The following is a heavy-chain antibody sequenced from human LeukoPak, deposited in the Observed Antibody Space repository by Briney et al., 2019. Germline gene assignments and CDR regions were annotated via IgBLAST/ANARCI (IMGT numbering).Heavy chain of an antibody. D-gene: IGHD4-17*01. CDR1: GFSVSRNY. J-gene: IGHJ4*02. CDR3: ARVFGDSERGFDY. Sequence: PGGSLRLSCAVSGFSVSRNYMSWVRQAPGKGLEWVSLIYSDGTTYYADSVKGRFTISKDNSKNTLYLQMNSLRGEDTAIYYCARVFGDSERGFDYWGQGTPVTVSS. CDR2: IYSDGTT. V-gene: IGHV3-53*01.